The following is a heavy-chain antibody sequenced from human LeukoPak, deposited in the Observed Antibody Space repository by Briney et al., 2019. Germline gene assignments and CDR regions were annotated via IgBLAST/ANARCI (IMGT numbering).Heavy chain of an antibody. CDR3: VLGDYYYYYMDV. V-gene: IGHV3-43D*03. CDR2: ISWDGGST. J-gene: IGHJ6*03. Sequence: GGSLRLSCAASGCTFGDYAMNWVRQAPGKGLEWVSLISWDGGSTYYADSVKGRFTISRDNSKNSLYLQMNSLRAEDTALYYCVLGDYYYYYMDVWGKGTTVTVSS. CDR1: GCTFGDYA.